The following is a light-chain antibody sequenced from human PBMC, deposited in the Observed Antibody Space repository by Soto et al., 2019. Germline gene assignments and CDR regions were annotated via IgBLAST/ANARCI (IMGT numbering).Light chain of an antibody. J-gene: IGKJ5*01. CDR2: AAS. Sequence: EILLTQSPDTLSLSPGERGTLSCRASQSVSSSHLAWYQHKPGQAPRLLIYAASSRATGSPDRFSGGGSGTDFTLTISRLEPEDFEVYYCQQYGYYPITFGQGTRLEIK. CDR1: QSVSSSH. V-gene: IGKV3-20*01. CDR3: QQYGYYPIT.